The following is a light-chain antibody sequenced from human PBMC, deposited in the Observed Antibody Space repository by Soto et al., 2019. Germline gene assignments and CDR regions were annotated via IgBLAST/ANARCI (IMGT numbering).Light chain of an antibody. CDR2: DVT. J-gene: IGLJ3*02. V-gene: IGLV2-8*01. Sequence: QSVLTQPPSASGSPGQSVSISCTGTSSDVGDYNSVSWHQQCPGKAPKVMIYDVTKRPSGVPDRFSGSKSGNTASLTVSGLQAEDEADYYCTSCAGSNKGVFGGGTKVTVL. CDR1: SSDVGDYNS. CDR3: TSCAGSNKGV.